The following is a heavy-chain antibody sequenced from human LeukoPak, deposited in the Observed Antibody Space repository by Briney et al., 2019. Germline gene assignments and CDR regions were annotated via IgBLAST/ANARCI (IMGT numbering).Heavy chain of an antibody. Sequence: ASVKVSCKASGGTFSSYAISWVRQAPGQGLEWMGGIIPIFGTANYAQKFQGRVTITADESTSTAYMELSSLGSEDTAVYYCARDGSGGSCYEYWGQGTLVTVSS. V-gene: IGHV1-69*13. CDR3: ARDGSGGSCYEY. J-gene: IGHJ4*02. D-gene: IGHD2-15*01. CDR2: IIPIFGTA. CDR1: GGTFSSYA.